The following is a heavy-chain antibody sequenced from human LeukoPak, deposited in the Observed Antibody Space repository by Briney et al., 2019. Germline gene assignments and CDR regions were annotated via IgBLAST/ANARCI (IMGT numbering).Heavy chain of an antibody. CDR2: IYTSGST. V-gene: IGHV4-4*07. J-gene: IGHJ3*02. Sequence: TSETLSLTCTVSGGSISSYYWSWIRQTAGKGLEWIGRIYTSGSTNYNPSLKSRVTMSVDTSKNQFSLKLSSVTAADTAVYYCARDRLAEAFDIWGQGTMVTVSS. D-gene: IGHD6-19*01. CDR3: ARDRLAEAFDI. CDR1: GGSISSYY.